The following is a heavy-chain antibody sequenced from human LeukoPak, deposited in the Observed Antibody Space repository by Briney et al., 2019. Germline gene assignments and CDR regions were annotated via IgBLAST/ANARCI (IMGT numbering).Heavy chain of an antibody. CDR1: GFTFSDFE. CDR3: ARELLLCGGDCKDY. V-gene: IGHV3-48*03. CDR2: IDGGGGSI. Sequence: PGGSLRLSCAASGFTFSDFEMNWVRQVPGKGLEWVSHIDGGGGSIFYADSVKGRFTVSRDNAKNSLYLQMNSLRVEDTAIYYCARELLLCGGDCKDYWGQGTLVTVSS. J-gene: IGHJ4*02. D-gene: IGHD2-21*02.